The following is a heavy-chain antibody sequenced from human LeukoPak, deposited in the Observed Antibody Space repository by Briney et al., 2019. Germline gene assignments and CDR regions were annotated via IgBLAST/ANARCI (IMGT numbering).Heavy chain of an antibody. Sequence: PSETLSLTCTVSGGSISSYYWSWIRQPPGKGLEWIGYIYYSGSTNYNPSLKSRVTISVDTSKNQFSLKLSSVTAADTAVYYCARAHTYYYDSSGYLIRENWFDPWGQGTLVTVSS. J-gene: IGHJ5*02. V-gene: IGHV4-59*12. CDR2: IYYSGST. CDR3: ARAHTYYYDSSGYLIRENWFDP. CDR1: GGSISSYY. D-gene: IGHD3-22*01.